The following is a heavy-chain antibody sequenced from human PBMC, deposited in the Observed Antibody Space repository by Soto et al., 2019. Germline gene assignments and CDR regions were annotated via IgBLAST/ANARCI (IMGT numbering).Heavy chain of an antibody. CDR1: GCTFSSYA. V-gene: IGHV1-69*13. J-gene: IGHJ3*02. CDR3: ASATVTISGGFGDAFDI. D-gene: IGHD4-17*01. Sequence: AVKVSCKASGCTFSSYAISWVRQAPGQGLEWMGGIIPIFGTANYAQKFQGRVTITADESTSTAYMELSSLRSEDTAVYYCASATVTISGGFGDAFDIWGQGTMVTV. CDR2: IIPIFGTA.